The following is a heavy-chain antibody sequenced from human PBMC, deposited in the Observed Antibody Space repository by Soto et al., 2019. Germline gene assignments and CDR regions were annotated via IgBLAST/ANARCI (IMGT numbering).Heavy chain of an antibody. D-gene: IGHD6-13*01. V-gene: IGHV1-69*05. Sequence: QVQLVQSGAEVKKPGSSVKVACKVSGDTFSNYVINWVRQAPGQGLEWMGAIVPIFRTANYAQKFQGRVTITSDEFTIIAYMELSGLRSDDTATYYCARETSAPGTFREDASDIWGQGTLVTVSS. CDR3: ARETSAPGTFREDASDI. J-gene: IGHJ3*02. CDR1: GDTFSNYV. CDR2: IVPIFRTA.